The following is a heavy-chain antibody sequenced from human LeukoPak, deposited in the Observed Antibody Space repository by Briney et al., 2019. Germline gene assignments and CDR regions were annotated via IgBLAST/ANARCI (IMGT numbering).Heavy chain of an antibody. CDR1: GDSISSGGYC. J-gene: IGHJ6*02. CDR3: ARGPYSSPTSLSFYYYKGLDV. D-gene: IGHD3-10*01. Sequence: PSETLSLTCAVSGDSISSGGYCWSWIRQPPGKGLEWIGYIYYSGSASYNPSLKSRVTLSVDTSKNEISLKVTSVTAADTAVYYCARGPYSSPTSLSFYYYKGLDVWGQGATVAVSS. V-gene: IGHV4-30-2*01. CDR2: IYYSGSA.